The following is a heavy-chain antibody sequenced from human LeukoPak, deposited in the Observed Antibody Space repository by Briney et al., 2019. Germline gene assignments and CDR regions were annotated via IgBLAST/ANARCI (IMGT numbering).Heavy chain of an antibody. D-gene: IGHD5-24*01. V-gene: IGHV3-9*01. CDR2: ISWNSGSI. CDR1: GFTFDDYA. CDR3: AKESRDGYNWGGPNGIDY. Sequence: PGRSLRLSCAASGFTFDDYAMHWVRQAPGKGLEWVSGISWNSGSIGYADSVKGRFTISRDNAKNSLYLQMNSLRAEDTALYYCAKESRDGYNWGGPNGIDYWGQGTLVTVSS. J-gene: IGHJ4*02.